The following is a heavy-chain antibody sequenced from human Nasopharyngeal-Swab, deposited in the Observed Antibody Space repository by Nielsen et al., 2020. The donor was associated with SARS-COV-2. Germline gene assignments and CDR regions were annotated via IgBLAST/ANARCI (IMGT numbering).Heavy chain of an antibody. CDR1: GFTFSSYA. J-gene: IGHJ6*03. Sequence: SCAASGFTFSSYAMHWVRQAPGKGLEWVAVISYDGSNKYYADSVKGRFTISRDNSKNTLYLQMNSLRVEDTAVYYCAKSISGSYDYMDVWGKGTTVTVSS. V-gene: IGHV3-30-3*01. D-gene: IGHD1-26*01. CDR3: AKSISGSYDYMDV. CDR2: ISYDGSNK.